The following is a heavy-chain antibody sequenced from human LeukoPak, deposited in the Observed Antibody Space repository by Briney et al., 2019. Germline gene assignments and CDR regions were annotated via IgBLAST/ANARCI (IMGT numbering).Heavy chain of an antibody. V-gene: IGHV3-23*01. CDR3: VQEGPRGLAFDI. CDR2: ISGSGGGT. J-gene: IGHJ3*02. CDR1: GVTFSSYV. Sequence: GGSLRLSCEAYGVTFSSYVMSSVRQAPGKGPEWVSGISGSGGGTYYADSVKGRFAISRDNSKNTLYLQMNSLRAEDTAVYYCVQEGPRGLAFDIWGQGTKVTVSS.